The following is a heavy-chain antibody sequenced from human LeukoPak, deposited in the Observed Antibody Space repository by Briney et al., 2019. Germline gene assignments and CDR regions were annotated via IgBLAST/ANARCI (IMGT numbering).Heavy chain of an antibody. CDR2: INPNNGGP. Sequence: ASVKVSCKASGYTFTNYFIHLVRQAPGQGLEWMGRINPNNGGPEYGQNFQGRVTMTRDTSISTVYMEVYSLTSDDTAVYYCARDLSSTANWELDFWGQGILVTVSS. CDR3: ARDLSSTANWELDF. V-gene: IGHV1-2*06. CDR1: GYTFTNYF. J-gene: IGHJ4*02. D-gene: IGHD7-27*01.